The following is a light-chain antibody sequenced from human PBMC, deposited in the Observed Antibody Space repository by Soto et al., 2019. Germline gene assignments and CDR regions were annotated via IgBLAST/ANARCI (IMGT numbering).Light chain of an antibody. CDR1: QSVNSW. CDR3: QQFNIYSWT. Sequence: DIQMTQSPSTLSASVGDRVTITCRASQSVNSWLAWYQQKPGKAPKLLIFKASSLESGVPSRFSVSGSGTEFTLTISSLQPDDFATYYCQQFNIYSWTFGQGTKVEIK. J-gene: IGKJ1*01. V-gene: IGKV1-5*03. CDR2: KAS.